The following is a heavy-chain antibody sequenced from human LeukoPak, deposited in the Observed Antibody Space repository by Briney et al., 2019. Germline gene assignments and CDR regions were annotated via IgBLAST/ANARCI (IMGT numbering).Heavy chain of an antibody. Sequence: GASVKVSCKSSGFTFTRYDINWVRQGTGQGLEWMGRMNPNNGNTGYAQTFQGRVTMTRDTFTSTAYMELRSLTSEDTAVYYCVRDGEGLAISVNYWFDLWGQGTLVTVSS. CDR2: MNPNNGNT. V-gene: IGHV1-8*01. CDR1: GFTFTRYD. J-gene: IGHJ5*02. D-gene: IGHD3-10*01. CDR3: VRDGEGLAISVNYWFDL.